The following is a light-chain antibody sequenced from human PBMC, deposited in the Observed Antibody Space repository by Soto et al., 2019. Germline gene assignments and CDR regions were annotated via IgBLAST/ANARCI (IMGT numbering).Light chain of an antibody. Sequence: DIVMTQSPDSLAVSLGERATINCKSSQCVLYSSNNKNYLAWYQQKPGQPPKLLIYWASTRESGVPDRFGGSGSGTDFTLTISSLQAEDVAVYYCQHYYSTPPMFGQGTKVEIK. V-gene: IGKV4-1*01. CDR1: QCVLYSSNNKNY. CDR2: WAS. J-gene: IGKJ1*01. CDR3: QHYYSTPPM.